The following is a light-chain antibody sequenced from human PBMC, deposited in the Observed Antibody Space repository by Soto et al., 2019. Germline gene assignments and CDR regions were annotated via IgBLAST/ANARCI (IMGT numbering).Light chain of an antibody. CDR1: QSVRSF. Sequence: EIVLTQSPATLSLSPGERATLSCRASQSVRSFVAWYQQKPGQAPRLLIYDTSNRATGIPDRFSGSGSGTEFTLTISRLQSEDFAVYYCQKYNNWPPITFGQGTRLEIK. CDR3: QKYNNWPPIT. V-gene: IGKV3-11*01. CDR2: DTS. J-gene: IGKJ5*01.